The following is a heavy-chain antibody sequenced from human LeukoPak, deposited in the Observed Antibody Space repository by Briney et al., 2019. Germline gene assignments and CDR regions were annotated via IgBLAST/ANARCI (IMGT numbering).Heavy chain of an antibody. Sequence: GGSLRLSCAASGFTFSDYYMSWIRQAPGKGLEWVSYISSSGSTIYYADSVKGRFTISRENAKNSLYLQMNSLRAGDTAVYYCARDWGNWDFDYWGQGTLVIVSS. CDR1: GFTFSDYY. CDR2: ISSSGSTI. D-gene: IGHD1-1*01. CDR3: ARDWGNWDFDY. V-gene: IGHV3-11*04. J-gene: IGHJ4*02.